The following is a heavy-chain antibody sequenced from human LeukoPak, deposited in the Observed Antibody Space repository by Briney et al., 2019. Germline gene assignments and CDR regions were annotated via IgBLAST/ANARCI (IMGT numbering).Heavy chain of an antibody. J-gene: IGHJ6*03. CDR1: GGSISSYY. Sequence: SETLSLTCTVSGGSISSYYWSWIRQPPGKGLEWIGYIYYSGSTNYNPSLKSRVTISVDTSKNQFSLKLSSVTAADTAVYYCARAYLNYDSSGYYYYYYMDVWGKGTTVTISS. D-gene: IGHD3-22*01. CDR3: ARAYLNYDSSGYYYYYYMDV. CDR2: IYYSGST. V-gene: IGHV4-59*01.